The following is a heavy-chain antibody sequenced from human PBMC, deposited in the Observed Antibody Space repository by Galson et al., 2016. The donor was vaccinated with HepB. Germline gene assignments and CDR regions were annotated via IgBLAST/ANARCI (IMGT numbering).Heavy chain of an antibody. D-gene: IGHD2-2*01. CDR2: IYWDDDK. V-gene: IGHV2-5*02. Sequence: PALVKPTQTLTLTCTFSGFSLSTFGVGVGWIRQPPGRALEWLALIYWDDDKRYNPSLKGRLTITKDTSKNQVVLTMANVDPVDTATYYCAHRPDDFGICSTASCKAAYFDYGGQGVPVFVTS. CDR3: AHRPDDFGICSTASCKAAYFDY. J-gene: IGHJ4*02. CDR1: GFSLSTFGVG.